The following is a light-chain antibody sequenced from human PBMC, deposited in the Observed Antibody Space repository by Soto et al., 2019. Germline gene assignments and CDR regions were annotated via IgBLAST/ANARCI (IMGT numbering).Light chain of an antibody. V-gene: IGLV2-8*01. CDR2: EVN. CDR1: SSDVGGYNY. CDR3: TSYAGGNNV. J-gene: IGLJ1*01. Sequence: QSALTQPPSASGSPGQSVTISCTGTSSDVGGYNYVSWYQQYPGKVPKLMFYEVNKRPSGVPDRFSGSKSGNTASLTVSGLQADDEADYYCTSYAGGNNVFGTGTKVTVL.